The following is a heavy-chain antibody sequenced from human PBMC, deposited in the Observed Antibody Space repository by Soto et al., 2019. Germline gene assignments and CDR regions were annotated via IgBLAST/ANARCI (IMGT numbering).Heavy chain of an antibody. CDR1: GYSFTSYW. Sequence: GESLKISCKGSGYSFTSYWIGWVRQMPGKGLEWMGIIYPGDSDTRYSPSFQGQVTISADKSISTAYLQWSSLKASDTAMYYCARAPGVNIGRFGELSSWGQGTLVTVSS. J-gene: IGHJ5*02. CDR2: IYPGDSDT. CDR3: ARAPGVNIGRFGELSS. D-gene: IGHD3-10*01. V-gene: IGHV5-51*01.